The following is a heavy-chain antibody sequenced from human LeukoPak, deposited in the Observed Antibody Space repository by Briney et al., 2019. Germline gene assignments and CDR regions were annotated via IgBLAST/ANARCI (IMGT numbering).Heavy chain of an antibody. D-gene: IGHD5-12*01. CDR2: INHSGST. V-gene: IGHV4-34*01. Sequence: RPSETLSLTCAVYGGSFSGYYWSWIRQPPGKRLEWIGEINHSGSTNYNPSLKSRVTISVDTSKNQFSLKLSSVTAADTAVYYCARVGKRGYDYDDYWGQGTLVTVSS. J-gene: IGHJ4*02. CDR3: ARVGKRGYDYDDY. CDR1: GGSFSGYY.